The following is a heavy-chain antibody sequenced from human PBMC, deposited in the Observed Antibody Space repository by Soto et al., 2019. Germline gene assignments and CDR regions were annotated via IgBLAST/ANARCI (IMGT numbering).Heavy chain of an antibody. Sequence: EVPLLESGGGLVQPGGSLRLSCAASGFSFSTHTLSWVRQAPGKGLVWLSSIGASGDATYYADSVKGRFTISRDNSEDTVSLQMNSLSVDDTAVYYCASLRGLRKFWGQGTLVTVSS. CDR2: IGASGDAT. CDR1: GFSFSTHT. J-gene: IGHJ4*02. D-gene: IGHD4-17*01. CDR3: ASLRGLRKF. V-gene: IGHV3-23*01.